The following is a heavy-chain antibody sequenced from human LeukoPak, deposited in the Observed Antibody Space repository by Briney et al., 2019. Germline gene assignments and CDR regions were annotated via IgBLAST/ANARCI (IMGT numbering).Heavy chain of an antibody. V-gene: IGHV3-30*02. D-gene: IGHD2/OR15-2a*01. CDR2: IRSDGSNT. Sequence: PGGSLRLSCAASGSTFSNYGMHWVRQAPGKGLEWVALIRSDGSNTYSADSVKGRFTVSRDNPKNTLYLQMNRLRAEDTAVYYCARRYCKSANCRSDMDVWGQGTTVTVSS. J-gene: IGHJ6*02. CDR3: ARRYCKSANCRSDMDV. CDR1: GSTFSNYG.